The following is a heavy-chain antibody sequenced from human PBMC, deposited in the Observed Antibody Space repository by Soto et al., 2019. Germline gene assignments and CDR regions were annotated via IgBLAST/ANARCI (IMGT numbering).Heavy chain of an antibody. Sequence: GASVKVSCKASGYTFTSYAMHWVRQAPGQGLEWMGWISAYNGNTNYAQMLQGRVTMTTDTSTNTAYMELRSLRSDDTAVYYCARDAPPADYWGQGTLVTVSS. CDR2: ISAYNGNT. J-gene: IGHJ4*02. CDR1: GYTFTSYA. V-gene: IGHV1-18*01. CDR3: ARDAPPADY.